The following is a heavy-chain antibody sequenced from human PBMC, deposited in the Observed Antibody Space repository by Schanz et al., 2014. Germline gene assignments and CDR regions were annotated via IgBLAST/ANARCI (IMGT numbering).Heavy chain of an antibody. V-gene: IGHV3-23*01. J-gene: IGHJ4*02. CDR1: GFTFSSYA. D-gene: IGHD6-13*01. CDR3: AKSQGSSFDS. Sequence: DVQLLESGGGLVQPGGSLRLSCAASGFTFSSYAMSWVRQAPGKGLEWVSAISGSGGSTYYADSVKGRFTISRDNAENTLFLQMNSLRAEDTAVYYCAKSQGSSFDSWGQGTLVTVSS. CDR2: ISGSGGST.